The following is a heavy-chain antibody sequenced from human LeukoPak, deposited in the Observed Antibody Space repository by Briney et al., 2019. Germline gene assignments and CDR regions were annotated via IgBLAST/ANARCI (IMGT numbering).Heavy chain of an antibody. CDR3: AHTTYCSGGTCLGDFFDH. D-gene: IGHD2-15*01. J-gene: IGHJ4*02. V-gene: IGHV2-5*02. CDR2: IYWDDDK. CDR1: VFLLSTRGMG. Sequence: SGPTLANPTQTLTLTRTCLVFLLSTRGMGVGWIRQPTRKALEWHALIYWDDDKRYSPSLKSRITISKDTSNNQVVLTMTNMEPMDTATYYCAHTTYCSGGTCLGDFFDHWGQGTLVTVSS.